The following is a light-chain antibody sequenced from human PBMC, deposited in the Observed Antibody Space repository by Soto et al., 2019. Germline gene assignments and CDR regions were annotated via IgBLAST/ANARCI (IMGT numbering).Light chain of an antibody. CDR1: SSNIGAGYD. CDR2: GNS. V-gene: IGLV1-40*01. J-gene: IGLJ3*02. Sequence: QSVLTQPPSVSGAPGQRVTISCTGSSSNIGAGYDVHWYQQLPGTATKLLIYGNSNRPSGVTDRFSGSKSGTSASLAITGLQAEYEADYYCQSYDSSLSGSLVFGGGTKLTVL. CDR3: QSYDSSLSGSLV.